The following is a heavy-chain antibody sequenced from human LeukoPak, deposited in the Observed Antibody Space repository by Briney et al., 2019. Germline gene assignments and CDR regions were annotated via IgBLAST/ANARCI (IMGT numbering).Heavy chain of an antibody. V-gene: IGHV6-1*01. J-gene: IGHJ5*02. D-gene: IGHD4-17*01. CDR3: ARDGHDYGDFGNWFDP. CDR2: TYYRSKWYN. Sequence: SQTLSLTCAISGDSVSSNSAAWNWIRQSPSRGLEWLGRTYYRSKWYNDYAVSVKSRITINPDTSKNQFSLQLNSVTPEDTAVYYCARDGHDYGDFGNWFDPWGQGTLVTVSS. CDR1: GDSVSSNSAA.